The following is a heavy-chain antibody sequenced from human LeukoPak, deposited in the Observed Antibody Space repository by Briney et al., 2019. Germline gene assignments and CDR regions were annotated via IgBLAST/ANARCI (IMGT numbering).Heavy chain of an antibody. V-gene: IGHV1-46*01. J-gene: IGHJ3*02. CDR2: INPSGGST. D-gene: IGHD5-12*01. CDR3: ARSFLGWLRPDAFDI. Sequence: ASVKVSCKASGYTFTSYYMHWVRQAPGQGLEWMGIINPSGGSTSYAQKFQGRVTMTRDMSTSTVYMELSSLRSDDTAVYYCARSFLGWLRPDAFDIWGQGTMVTVSS. CDR1: GYTFTSYY.